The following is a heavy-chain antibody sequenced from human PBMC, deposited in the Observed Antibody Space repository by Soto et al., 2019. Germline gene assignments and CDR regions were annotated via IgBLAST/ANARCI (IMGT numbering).Heavy chain of an antibody. CDR2: INHSGST. CDR3: ARVATLYYYYYYGMDV. V-gene: IGHV4-34*01. D-gene: IGHD5-12*01. J-gene: IGHJ6*02. CDR1: GGSFSGYY. Sequence: SETLSLTCAVYGGSFSGYYWSWIRQPPGKGLEWIGEINHSGSTNYNPSLKSRVTISVDTSKNQFSLKLSSVTAADTAVYYCARVATLYYYYYYGMDVWGQGTPVTVYS.